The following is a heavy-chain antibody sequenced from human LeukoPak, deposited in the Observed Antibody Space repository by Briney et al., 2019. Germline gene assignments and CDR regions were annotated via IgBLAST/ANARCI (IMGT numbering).Heavy chain of an antibody. Sequence: PGGSLRLYCAASVFTFSRYWMHWVRQAPGKGLVWVSRINSDGSSTSYADFVKGRFTISRDNAKNTLYLQMNSLRAEDTAVYYCARLPYPGYSSIPLWGQGTMVTVSS. CDR3: ARLPYPGYSSIPL. CDR2: INSDGSST. J-gene: IGHJ3*01. D-gene: IGHD6-19*01. CDR1: VFTFSRYW. V-gene: IGHV3-74*01.